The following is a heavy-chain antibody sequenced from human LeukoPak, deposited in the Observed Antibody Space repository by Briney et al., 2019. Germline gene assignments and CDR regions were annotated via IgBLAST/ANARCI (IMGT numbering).Heavy chain of an antibody. CDR1: GFTFSAYS. CDR3: ARDRDDDSSGSIDDAFDI. Sequence: GGSLRLSCAASGFTFSAYSMNWVRQAPGRGLEWVSSTRSSSRSIYTADSVKGRFTISRDNAKRSLYLQMNSLRAEDTAVYYCARDRDDDSSGSIDDAFDIWGQGTMVTVSS. V-gene: IGHV3-21*01. D-gene: IGHD3-22*01. CDR2: TRSSSRSI. J-gene: IGHJ3*02.